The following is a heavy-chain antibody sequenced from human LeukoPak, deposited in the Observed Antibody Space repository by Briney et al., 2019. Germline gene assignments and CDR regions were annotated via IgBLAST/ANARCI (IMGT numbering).Heavy chain of an antibody. V-gene: IGHV4-34*01. CDR2: INHSGST. CDR1: GGSFSGYY. Sequence: SETLSLTCAVYGGSFSGYYWSWIRQPPGKGLEWIGEINHSGSTNYNPSLKSRVTISVDTSKNQFSLKLSSVTAADTAVYYCASGSGWYVDYWGQGTLVTVSS. J-gene: IGHJ4*02. CDR3: ASGSGWYVDY. D-gene: IGHD6-19*01.